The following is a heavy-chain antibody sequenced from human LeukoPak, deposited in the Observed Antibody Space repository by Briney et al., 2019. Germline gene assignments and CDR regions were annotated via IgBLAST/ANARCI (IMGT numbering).Heavy chain of an antibody. CDR3: AKAYCSSTSCYADY. CDR2: VSVTGGST. J-gene: IGHJ4*02. V-gene: IGHV3-23*01. CDR1: GFTFSSYA. D-gene: IGHD2-2*01. Sequence: GGSLRLSCAASGFTFSSYAMSWVRQAPGKGLEWVSAVSVTGGSTYYADSVKGRFTISRDNSKNTLYLQMNSLRAEDTAVYYCAKAYCSSTSCYADYWGQGTLVTVSP.